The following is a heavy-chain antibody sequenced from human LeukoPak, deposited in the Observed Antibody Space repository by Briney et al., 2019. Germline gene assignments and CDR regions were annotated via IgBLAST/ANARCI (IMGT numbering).Heavy chain of an antibody. CDR2: ISGSGGST. Sequence: GGSLRLSCAASGFNFNNYWMTWVRQAPGKGLEWVSAISGSGGSTYYADSVKGRFTISRDNSKNTLYLQMNSLRAEDTAVYYCATSEAYGSGSRYYYYYMDVWGKGTTVTISS. D-gene: IGHD3-10*01. CDR1: GFNFNNYW. CDR3: ATSEAYGSGSRYYYYYMDV. V-gene: IGHV3-23*01. J-gene: IGHJ6*03.